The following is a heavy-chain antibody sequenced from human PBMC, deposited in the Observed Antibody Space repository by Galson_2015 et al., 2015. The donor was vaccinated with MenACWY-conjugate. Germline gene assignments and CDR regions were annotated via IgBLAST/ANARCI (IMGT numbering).Heavy chain of an antibody. CDR2: IIPIFGTA. D-gene: IGHD3-10*02. CDR1: GGTFSSYA. V-gene: IGHV1-69*13. Sequence: SVKVSCKASGGTFSSYAISWVRQAPGQGLEWMGGIIPIFGTANYAQKFQGRVTITADESTSTAYMELSSLRSEDTAVYYCARSADNRRVVGVGYHYYVMDVWGQGTTVTVSS. CDR3: ARSADNRRVVGVGYHYYVMDV. J-gene: IGHJ6*02.